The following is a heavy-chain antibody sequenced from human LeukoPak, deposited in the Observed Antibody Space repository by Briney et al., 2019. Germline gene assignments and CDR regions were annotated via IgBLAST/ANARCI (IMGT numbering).Heavy chain of an antibody. J-gene: IGHJ4*02. CDR1: GGSISGYY. CDR3: ARARGYSDGFPLDY. CDR2: IHCSGST. V-gene: IGHV4-59*01. D-gene: IGHD5-18*01. Sequence: PSETLSLTCTVSGGSISGYYWTWIRLPPGKGLEWIGYIHCSGSTNYNPSLKSRVTISLDTSKNQFSLKLNSVTAADTAVYYCARARGYSDGFPLDYWGQGTQVTVSS.